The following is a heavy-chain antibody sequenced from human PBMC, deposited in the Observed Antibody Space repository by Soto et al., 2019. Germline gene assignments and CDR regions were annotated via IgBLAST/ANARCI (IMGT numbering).Heavy chain of an antibody. Sequence: GGSLRLSCAASGFTFSSYGMHWVRQAPGKGLEWVAVISYDGSNKYYADSVKGRFTISRDNSKNTLYPQMNSLRAEDTAVYYCAKGHGVVVVAATGFQVPIDYWGQGTLVTVSS. J-gene: IGHJ4*02. CDR2: ISYDGSNK. D-gene: IGHD2-15*01. CDR1: GFTFSSYG. CDR3: AKGHGVVVVAATGFQVPIDY. V-gene: IGHV3-30*18.